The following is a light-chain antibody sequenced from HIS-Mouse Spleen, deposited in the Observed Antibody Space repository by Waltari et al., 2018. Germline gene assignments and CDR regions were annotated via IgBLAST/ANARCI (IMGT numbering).Light chain of an antibody. CDR3: SSYTSSSTRV. CDR2: DVS. CDR1: SSDVGGYNY. J-gene: IGLJ3*02. V-gene: IGLV2-14*03. Sequence: QSALTQPASVSGSPGQSFTISCTGTSSDVGGYNYVSWYQQHPGKAPKLMIYDVSNRPAGVYNRFSGSKSGNTASLTISGLQAEDEADYYCSSYTSSSTRVFGGGTKLTVL.